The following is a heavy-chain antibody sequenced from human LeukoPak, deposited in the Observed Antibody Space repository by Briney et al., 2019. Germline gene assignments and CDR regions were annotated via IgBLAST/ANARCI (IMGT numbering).Heavy chain of an antibody. CDR3: ARHGASITIFGVVITEFDY. Sequence: SETLSLTCTVSGVSISSSSYYWGWIRQPPGRGLEWIGSIYYSGSTYYNPSLKSRVTISVDTSKNQFSLKLSSVTAADTAVYYCARHGASITIFGVVITEFDYWGQGALVTVSS. D-gene: IGHD3-3*01. CDR2: IYYSGST. J-gene: IGHJ4*02. V-gene: IGHV4-39*01. CDR1: GVSISSSSYY.